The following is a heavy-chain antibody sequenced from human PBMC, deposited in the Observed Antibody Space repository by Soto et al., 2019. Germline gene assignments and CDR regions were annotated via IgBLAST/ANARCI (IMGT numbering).Heavy chain of an antibody. D-gene: IGHD3-10*01. J-gene: IGHJ6*02. CDR2: IIPIFGTA. V-gene: IGHV1-69*01. CDR3: AARPSYYYGSGSYSEVRYYYYGMDV. Sequence: QVQLVQSGAEVKKPGSSVKVSCKASGGTFSSYAISWVRQAPGQGLEWMGGIIPIFGTANYAQKFQDRVTITADESTSTAYMELSSLRSEDTAVYYCAARPSYYYGSGSYSEVRYYYYGMDVWGQGTTVTVSS. CDR1: GGTFSSYA.